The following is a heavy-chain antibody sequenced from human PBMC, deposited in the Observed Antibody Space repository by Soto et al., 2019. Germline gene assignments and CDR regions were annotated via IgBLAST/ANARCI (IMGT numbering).Heavy chain of an antibody. CDR2: IYPGDSDT. CDR1: GYSFTSYW. CDR3: ARERGYSGYDASSARFDP. D-gene: IGHD5-12*01. V-gene: IGHV5-51*01. J-gene: IGHJ5*02. Sequence: GASLKISCKGSGYSFTSYWIGWVRQMPGKGLEWMGIIYPGDSDTRYSPSFQGQVTISADKSISTAYLQWSSLKASDTAMYYCARERGYSGYDASSARFDPWGQGTLVTVSS.